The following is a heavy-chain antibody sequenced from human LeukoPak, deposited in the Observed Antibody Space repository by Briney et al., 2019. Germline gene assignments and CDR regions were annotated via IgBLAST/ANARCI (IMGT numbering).Heavy chain of an antibody. CDR1: GFTVSTNY. CDR2: IYIDGSR. V-gene: IGHV3-53*01. J-gene: IGHJ2*01. Sequence: GGSLRLSCAASGFTVSTNYMSWVRQAPGKGLEWVSIIYIDGSRYYADSVKGRFTISRDNSKNTLYLQMNSLRAEDTAMYYCARERYDIIHPRYFDLWGRGTLITVSS. D-gene: IGHD3-3*01. CDR3: ARERYDIIHPRYFDL.